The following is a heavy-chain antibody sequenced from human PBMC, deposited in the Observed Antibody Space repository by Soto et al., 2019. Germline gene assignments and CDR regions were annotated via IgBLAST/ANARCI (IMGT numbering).Heavy chain of an antibody. CDR2: IVVGSGNT. J-gene: IGHJ4*02. D-gene: IGHD1-26*01. Sequence: SVKVSCKASGFTFTSSAVQWVRQARGQRLEWIGWIVVGSGNTNYAQKFQERVTITRDMSTSTAYMELSSLRSEDTAVYYCAADRASAGSYSLDYWGQGTLVTV. CDR3: AADRASAGSYSLDY. V-gene: IGHV1-58*01. CDR1: GFTFTSSA.